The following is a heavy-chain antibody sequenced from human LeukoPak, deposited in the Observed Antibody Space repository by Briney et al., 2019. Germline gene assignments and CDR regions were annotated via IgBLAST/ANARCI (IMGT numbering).Heavy chain of an antibody. CDR1: GFTFDDYA. D-gene: IGHD1-26*01. V-gene: IGHV3-9*01. CDR2: ISWNSGSI. CDR3: AKDRSGSYSNWFDP. J-gene: IGHJ5*02. Sequence: SLRLSCAASGFTFDDYAMHWVRQAPGKGLEWVSGISWNSGSIGYADSVKGRFTISRDNAKNSLYLQMNSLRAGDTALYYCAKDRSGSYSNWFDPWGQGTLVTVSS.